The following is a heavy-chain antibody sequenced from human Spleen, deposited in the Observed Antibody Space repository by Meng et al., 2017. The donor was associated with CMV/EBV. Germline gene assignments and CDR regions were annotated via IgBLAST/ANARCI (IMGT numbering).Heavy chain of an antibody. Sequence: GESLKISCAASGFTFSSYAMHWVRQAPGKGLEWVAVISYDGSNKYYADSVKGRFTISRDNAKNSLYLQMNSLRAEDTAVYYCARDPMAGGIWGQGTMVTVSS. CDR3: ARDPMAGGI. CDR1: GFTFSSYA. J-gene: IGHJ3*02. CDR2: ISYDGSNK. D-gene: IGHD3-10*02. V-gene: IGHV3-30-3*01.